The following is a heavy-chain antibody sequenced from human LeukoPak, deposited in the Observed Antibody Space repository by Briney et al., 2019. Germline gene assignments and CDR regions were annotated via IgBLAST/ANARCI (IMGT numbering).Heavy chain of an antibody. V-gene: IGHV4-59*01. CDR1: GGAISSYY. Sequence: SETLSLTCTVSGGAISSYYCSLIRQPPGKGLGWIGDIYYIVSTNYNPSLKSRVTISVDTSKNQFSLKLSSVTAADTAVYYCARDRMNYYGSGSYFSRYFDLWGRGTMVTVSS. CDR2: IYYIVST. D-gene: IGHD3-10*01. J-gene: IGHJ2*01. CDR3: ARDRMNYYGSGSYFSRYFDL.